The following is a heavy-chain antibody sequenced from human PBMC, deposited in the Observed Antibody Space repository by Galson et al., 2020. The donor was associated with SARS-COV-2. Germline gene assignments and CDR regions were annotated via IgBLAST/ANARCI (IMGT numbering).Heavy chain of an antibody. CDR2: IDPSDSYT. V-gene: IGHV5-10-1*01. D-gene: IGHD6-13*01. J-gene: IGHJ4*02. CDR1: GYSFTNYW. CDR3: ARRTAAAVPDY. Sequence: GESLKISCKGSGYSFTNYWISWVRQMPGKGLEWMGRIDPSDSYTNYSPSFQGHVTISADKSITTAYLQWSSLKASDTAMYYCARRTAAAVPDYWGQGTLVTVSS.